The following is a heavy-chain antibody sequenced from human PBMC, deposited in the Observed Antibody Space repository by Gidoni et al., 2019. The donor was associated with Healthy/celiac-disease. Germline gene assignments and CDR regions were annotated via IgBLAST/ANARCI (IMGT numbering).Heavy chain of an antibody. CDR1: GFTVSSNY. CDR3: ASSPVTPYYFDY. Sequence: VQLVESGGGLVPPGGSLRLSCAASGFTVSSNYMSWVRQAPGKGLEWVSVIYSGGSTYYADSVKGRFTISRDNSKNTLYLQMNSLRAEDTAVYYCASSPVTPYYFDYWGQGTLVTVSS. CDR2: IYSGGST. D-gene: IGHD4-17*01. J-gene: IGHJ4*02. V-gene: IGHV3-66*01.